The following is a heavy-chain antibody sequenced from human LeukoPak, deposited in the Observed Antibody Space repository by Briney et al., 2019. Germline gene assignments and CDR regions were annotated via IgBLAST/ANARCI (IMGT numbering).Heavy chain of an antibody. V-gene: IGHV3-21*04. CDR3: ARDLFVTKYYFDY. CDR1: GFTFSSDT. J-gene: IGHJ4*02. Sequence: PGGSLRLSCAASGFTFSSDTMNWVRQSPGKGLEWVSSISSRSSYTYYADSVRGRFTISRDNAKKSLYLQMNSLRAEDTAVYFCARDLFVTKYYFDYWGRGTLVTVSS. D-gene: IGHD1-14*01. CDR2: ISSRSSYT.